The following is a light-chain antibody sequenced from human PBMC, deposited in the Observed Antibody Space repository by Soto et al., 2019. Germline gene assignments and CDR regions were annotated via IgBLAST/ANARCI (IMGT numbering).Light chain of an antibody. V-gene: IGKV1-5*01. Sequence: DIQMTRSPSTLSASVGDRVTITCRASQSISSWLAWYQQKPGKAPKLLIYDASSLESGVPSRFSGSGSGTEFTLTISSLQPDDFVTYYCQQYNSYQWTFGQGTKVDI. J-gene: IGKJ1*01. CDR3: QQYNSYQWT. CDR2: DAS. CDR1: QSISSW.